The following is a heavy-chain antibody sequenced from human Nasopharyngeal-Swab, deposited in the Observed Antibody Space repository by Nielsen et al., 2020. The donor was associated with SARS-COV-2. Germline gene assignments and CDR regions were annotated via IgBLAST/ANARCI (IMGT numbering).Heavy chain of an antibody. CDR1: GYTFTSYA. J-gene: IGHJ6*02. CDR2: INAGNGNT. Sequence: ASVKVSCKASGYTFTSYAMHWVRQAPGQRLEWMGWINAGNGNTKYSQKFQGRVTITRDTSASTAYMELSSLRSEDTAVYYCAREYIYGYKLSFDYYYGMDVWGQGTTVTVSS. V-gene: IGHV1-3*01. D-gene: IGHD5-18*01. CDR3: AREYIYGYKLSFDYYYGMDV.